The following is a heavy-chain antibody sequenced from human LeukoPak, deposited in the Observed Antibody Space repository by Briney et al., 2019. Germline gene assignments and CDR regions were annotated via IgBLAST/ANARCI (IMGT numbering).Heavy chain of an antibody. CDR3: ARPAAAGLLYYFDY. D-gene: IGHD6-13*01. CDR2: IIPIFGTA. Sequence: SVKVSCKASGGTFSSYAISWVRQAPGQGLEWMGEIIPIFGTANYPQQFQGRVPITADKSKGTAYRELSSLRSEDTAVYYGARPAAAGLLYYFDYGGQGTLVSVS. V-gene: IGHV1-69*06. J-gene: IGHJ4*02. CDR1: GGTFSSYA.